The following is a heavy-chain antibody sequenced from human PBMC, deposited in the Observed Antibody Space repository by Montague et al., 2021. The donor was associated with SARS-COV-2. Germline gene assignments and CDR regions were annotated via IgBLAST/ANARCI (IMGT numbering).Heavy chain of an antibody. V-gene: IGHV4-59*13. J-gene: IGHJ4*02. CDR3: ARELGYDSSGYYAYLDY. CDR2: IDYSGST. D-gene: IGHD3-22*01. CDR1: GGSISRYY. Sequence: SETLSLTCTVSGGSISRYYWSWIRQPPGKGLEWIGYIDYSGSTKYNPSLKSRVTISVDTSKNQFSLKLNSVTAADTAVYYCARELGYDSSGYYAYLDYWGRGTLVTVSS.